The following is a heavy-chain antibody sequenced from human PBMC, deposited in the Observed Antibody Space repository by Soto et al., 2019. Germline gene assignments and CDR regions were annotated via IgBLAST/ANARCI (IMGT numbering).Heavy chain of an antibody. CDR2: IIPIFGTA. V-gene: IGHV1-69*13. J-gene: IGHJ6*02. CDR3: ARDEKWNPKRPYYYYGMDV. D-gene: IGHD1-1*01. CDR1: GGTFSSYA. Sequence: GASVKVSCKASGGTFSSYAISWVRQAPGQGLEWMGGIIPIFGTANYAQKFQGRVTITADESTSTAYMELSSLRSEDTAVYYCARDEKWNPKRPYYYYGMDVWGQGTTVTVSS.